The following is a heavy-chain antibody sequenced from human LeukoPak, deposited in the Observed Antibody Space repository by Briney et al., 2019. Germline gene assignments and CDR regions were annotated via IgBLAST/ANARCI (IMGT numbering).Heavy chain of an antibody. CDR3: ARAKPKNMVRGLIMRRESRYYFDY. CDR1: GFTFSSYA. Sequence: GGSLRLSCAASGFTFSSYAMNWVRQAPGKGLEWVSAITGSGGRTYYADSVKGRFTISRDNSKSTLYIQMNSLRAEDTAVYYCARAKPKNMVRGLIMRRESRYYFDYWGQGTLVTVSS. J-gene: IGHJ4*02. CDR2: ITGSGGRT. D-gene: IGHD3-10*01. V-gene: IGHV3-23*01.